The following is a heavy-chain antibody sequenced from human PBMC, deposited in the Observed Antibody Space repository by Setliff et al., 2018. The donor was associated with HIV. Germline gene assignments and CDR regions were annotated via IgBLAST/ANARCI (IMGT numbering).Heavy chain of an antibody. D-gene: IGHD4-4*01. CDR3: AMSMTTYPVSRAFDI. Sequence: SVKVSCKASGGTFSSYSISWVRQAPGQGLEWMGGIIPIFGTTHYAQKFQGRVTITADESASTAYMELSSLRSEDTAVYYCAMSMTTYPVSRAFDIWGQGTMVTVSS. CDR1: GGTFSSYS. CDR2: IIPIFGTT. J-gene: IGHJ3*02. V-gene: IGHV1-69*13.